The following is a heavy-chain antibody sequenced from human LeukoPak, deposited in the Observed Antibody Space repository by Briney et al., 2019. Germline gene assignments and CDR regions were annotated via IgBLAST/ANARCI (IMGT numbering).Heavy chain of an antibody. CDR3: ARDILSGMGAFDI. J-gene: IGHJ3*02. Sequence: QHWGSLRLSCAASGFTFSSYWMSWVRQAPGKGLEWVANIKQDGSEKYYVDSVKGRFTISRDNAKNSLYLQMNSLRAEDTAVYYCARDILSGMGAFDIWGQGTMVTVSS. CDR2: IKQDGSEK. V-gene: IGHV3-7*03. CDR1: GFTFSSYW. D-gene: IGHD3-16*02.